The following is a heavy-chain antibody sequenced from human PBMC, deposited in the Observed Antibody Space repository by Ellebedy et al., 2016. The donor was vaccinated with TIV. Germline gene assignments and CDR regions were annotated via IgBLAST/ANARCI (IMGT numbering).Heavy chain of an antibody. D-gene: IGHD3-3*01. J-gene: IGHJ4*02. CDR2: VSGYNGDT. V-gene: IGHV1-18*04. CDR3: ARAPSSGHSPFWY. CDR1: SYSFTNYG. Sequence: ASVKVSXKASSYSFTNYGISWVRQAPGQGLEWVGWVSGYNGDTNYAQKLQGRVTTTTDTSTSTAYMELRSLRSDDTAVYYCARAPSSGHSPFWYWGQGTLVTVSS.